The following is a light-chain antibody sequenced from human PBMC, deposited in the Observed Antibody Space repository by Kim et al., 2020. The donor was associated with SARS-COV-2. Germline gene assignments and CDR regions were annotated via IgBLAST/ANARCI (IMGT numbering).Light chain of an antibody. CDR3: QHYGSSPLS. CDR2: GVS. V-gene: IGKV3-20*01. Sequence: PGERATPSCRARQSVSSSYLAWYQHKPDQAPRLLISGVSRRATGIPDRFSGSGSGTDFTLTISRLEPEDFAVYYCQHYGSSPLSFGGGTKVDIK. J-gene: IGKJ4*01. CDR1: QSVSSSY.